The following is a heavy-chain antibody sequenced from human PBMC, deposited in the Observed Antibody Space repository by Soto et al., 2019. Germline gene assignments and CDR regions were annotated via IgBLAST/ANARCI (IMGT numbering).Heavy chain of an antibody. J-gene: IGHJ6*02. CDR1: RYRFSSYL. CDR2: IYPGDSDT. CDR3: ARKPVKGYSNWYYCMDG. V-gene: IGHV5-51*01. Sequence: GEALRISGTGCRYRFSSYLIGWVRPKAGKGLEWMGIIYPGDSDTRYSPSFQGQVTISADKSISTAYLQWSSLKASDTAMYYWARKPVKGYSNWYYCMDGWVQGTTVTFSS. D-gene: IGHD5-12*01.